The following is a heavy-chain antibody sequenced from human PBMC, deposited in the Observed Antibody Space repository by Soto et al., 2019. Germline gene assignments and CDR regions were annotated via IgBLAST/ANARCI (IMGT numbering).Heavy chain of an antibody. D-gene: IGHD1-26*01. CDR3: AKSPSLGPTGIWH. V-gene: IGHV3-30-3*02. CDR2: ISYGGNNK. J-gene: IGHJ1*01. Sequence: PGGSLRLSCAASGFTFSTYAMHWVRQAPGKGLEWVAVISYGGNNKYYADSVKGRFTISRDNSKNTLYLQMISLRPDDTAVYYCAKSPSLGPTGIWHWGQGTLVTVPQ. CDR1: GFTFSTYA.